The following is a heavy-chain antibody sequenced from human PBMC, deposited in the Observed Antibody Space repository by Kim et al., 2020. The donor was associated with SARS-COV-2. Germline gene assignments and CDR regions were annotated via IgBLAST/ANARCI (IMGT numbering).Heavy chain of an antibody. Sequence: SETLSLTCAVYGGSFSGYYWSWIRQPPGKGLEWIGEINHSGSTNYNPSLKSRVTISVDTSKNQFSLKLSSVTAADTAVYYCARGRSYGWYPPYYYYYGMDVWGQGTTVTVSS. CDR2: INHSGST. J-gene: IGHJ6*02. CDR1: GGSFSGYY. D-gene: IGHD6-19*01. CDR3: ARGRSYGWYPPYYYYYGMDV. V-gene: IGHV4-34*01.